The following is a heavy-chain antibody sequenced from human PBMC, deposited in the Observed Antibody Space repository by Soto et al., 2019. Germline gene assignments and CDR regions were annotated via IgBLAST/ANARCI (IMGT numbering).Heavy chain of an antibody. Sequence: ASVKLYCKAAGYSIAYDPRDWGLQAPGQRLEWMGWINTGNGNTKSSLKFQGRVTITRDTSATTVYMELTSLRSEDTAVYYCAKGSRIWTPDYLGQGTLVTGSS. V-gene: IGHV1-3*04. CDR3: AKGSRIWTPDY. CDR1: GYSIAYDP. J-gene: IGHJ4*02. D-gene: IGHD1-1*01. CDR2: INTGNGNT.